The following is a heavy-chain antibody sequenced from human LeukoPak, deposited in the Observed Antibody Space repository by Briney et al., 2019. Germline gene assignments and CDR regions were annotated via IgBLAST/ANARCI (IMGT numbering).Heavy chain of an antibody. D-gene: IGHD3-22*01. CDR1: GGSISSISYY. J-gene: IGHJ5*02. CDR2: IYYSGTT. CDR3: ARQFHGSGYVDDL. V-gene: IGHV4-39*01. Sequence: PSETPSLTCSVSGGSISSISYYWGWIRRPPGKGLEWIASIYYSGTTHYNPSLSSRVTMSVDTSKNQFSLKLSAVTAADTAVYYCARQFHGSGYVDDLWGQGTLVTVSS.